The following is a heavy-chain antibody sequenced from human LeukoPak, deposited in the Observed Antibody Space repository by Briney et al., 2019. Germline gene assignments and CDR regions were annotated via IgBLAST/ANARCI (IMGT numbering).Heavy chain of an antibody. CDR2: IYSGGST. CDR3: ARAQPDPYYYYYYMDV. V-gene: IGHV3-66*01. Sequence: GGSLRLSCAASGFTVSSNYMSWVRQAPGKGLEWVSVIYSGGSTYYADSVKGRFTISRDNSKNTLYLQMNSLRAEDTAVYYCARAQPDPYYYYYYMDVWGKGTTVTISS. CDR1: GFTVSSNY. J-gene: IGHJ6*03.